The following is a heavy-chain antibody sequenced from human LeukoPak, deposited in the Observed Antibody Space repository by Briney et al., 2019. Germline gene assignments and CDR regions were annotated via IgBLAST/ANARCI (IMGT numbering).Heavy chain of an antibody. Sequence: QTGGSLRLSCAASGFTVSSNYMNWVRQAPGKGLEWVSVFYRDGGIYYTDSVKGRFTISRDNSKNMVYLQMNSLRAEDTAVYYCAMGTFGDPLALWGQGTLVTVSS. D-gene: IGHD3-10*01. V-gene: IGHV3-66*01. J-gene: IGHJ4*02. CDR2: FYRDGGI. CDR3: AMGTFGDPLAL. CDR1: GFTVSSNY.